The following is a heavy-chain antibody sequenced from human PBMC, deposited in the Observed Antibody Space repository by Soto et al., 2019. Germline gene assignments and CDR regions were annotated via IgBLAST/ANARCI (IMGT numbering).Heavy chain of an antibody. V-gene: IGHV6-1*01. D-gene: IGHD3-3*01. CDR3: ARGEGLLVY. CDR1: GDSVSSNSAA. Sequence: SRTLSLPCAISGDSVSSNSAAWNWIRQSPSRGLEWLGTTYYRSKWYNDYAVSVKSRLAINADTSKNQFSLQLNSVTPEDTAVYYCARGEGLLVYWGQGTLVTVSS. J-gene: IGHJ4*02. CDR2: TYYRSKWYN.